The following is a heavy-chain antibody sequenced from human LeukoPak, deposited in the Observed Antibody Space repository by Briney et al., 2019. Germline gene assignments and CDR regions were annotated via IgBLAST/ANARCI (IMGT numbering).Heavy chain of an antibody. D-gene: IGHD3-3*01. CDR2: ISAYNGNT. Sequence: GASVKVPCKTSGYTFGSYGISWVRQAPGQGLEWMGWISAYNGNTNYAQKFQGRVTMTTDTSTSTAYMELRSLRSDDTAVYYCVRDWRSRINYLDYWGQGTLVTVSS. CDR1: GYTFGSYG. V-gene: IGHV1-18*01. CDR3: VRDWRSRINYLDY. J-gene: IGHJ4*02.